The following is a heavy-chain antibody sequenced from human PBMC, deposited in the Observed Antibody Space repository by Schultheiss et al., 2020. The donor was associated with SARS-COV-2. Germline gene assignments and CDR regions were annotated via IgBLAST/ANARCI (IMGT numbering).Heavy chain of an antibody. CDR1: GFTFSSYE. V-gene: IGHV3-48*03. Sequence: GGSLRLSCAASGFTFSSYEMNWVRQAPGKGLEWVSYISSSGSTIYYADSVKGRFTISRDNAKNSLYLQMNSLRAEDTAVYYCARQYPYEVGMDVWGQGTTVTVSS. CDR2: ISSSGSTI. D-gene: IGHD5-12*01. CDR3: ARQYPYEVGMDV. J-gene: IGHJ6*02.